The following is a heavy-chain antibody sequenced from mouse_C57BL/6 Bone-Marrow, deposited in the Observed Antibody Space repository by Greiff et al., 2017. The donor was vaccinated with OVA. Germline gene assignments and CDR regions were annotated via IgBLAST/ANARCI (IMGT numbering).Heavy chain of an antibody. CDR1: GFTFSDYG. Sequence: EVKLMESGGGLVKPGGSLKLSCAASGFTFSDYGMHWVRQAPEKGLEWVAYISSGSSTIYYADTVKGRFTISRDNAKNTLFLQMTSLRSEDTAMYYCALNGYWYFDVWGTGTTVTVSS. D-gene: IGHD1-1*01. CDR2: ISSGSSTI. V-gene: IGHV5-17*01. CDR3: ALNGYWYFDV. J-gene: IGHJ1*03.